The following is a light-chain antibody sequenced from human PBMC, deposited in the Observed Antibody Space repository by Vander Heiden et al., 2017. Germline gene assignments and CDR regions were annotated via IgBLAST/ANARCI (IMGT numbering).Light chain of an antibody. V-gene: IGKV3-15*01. CDR1: QSVTSN. CDR2: GAS. CDR3: QQYKKWPPWT. J-gene: IGKJ1*01. Sequence: ELVMTQSPATLSVSPGERATLSCRASQSVTSNLAWYQQKPGQAPRLLIYGASTRDTGIPARFSGSGYGTEFTLTISSRQSEDFAVYYCQQYKKWPPWTFGQGTKVEIK.